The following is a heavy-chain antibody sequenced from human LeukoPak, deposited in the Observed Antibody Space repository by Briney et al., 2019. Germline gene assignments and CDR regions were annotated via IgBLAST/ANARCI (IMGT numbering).Heavy chain of an antibody. V-gene: IGHV3-30-3*01. CDR3: ARDHQGITMIVVVSTSGLDY. CDR1: GFTFSSYA. CDR2: ISYDGSNK. Sequence: GRSLRLSCAASGFTFSSYAMHWVRQAPGKGLEWVAVISYDGSNKYYADSVKGRFTISRDNSKNTLYLQMNSLRAEDTAVYYCARDHQGITMIVVVSTSGLDYWGQGTLVTVSS. D-gene: IGHD3-22*01. J-gene: IGHJ4*02.